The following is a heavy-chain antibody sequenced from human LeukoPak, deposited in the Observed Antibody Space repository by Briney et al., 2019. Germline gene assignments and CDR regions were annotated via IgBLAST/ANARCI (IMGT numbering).Heavy chain of an antibody. J-gene: IGHJ4*02. CDR3: ARGSPRVGFDY. D-gene: IGHD2-15*01. V-gene: IGHV4-61*02. Sequence: SETLSLTCTVSRGSITSGAYYWTWIRQPAGKGLEWIGRVYASGTTNYNPSLKSRVTMSVDTSKNQFSLKLTSVTATDTAVYYCARGSPRVGFDYWGQGTLVTVSS. CDR2: VYASGTT. CDR1: RGSITSGAYY.